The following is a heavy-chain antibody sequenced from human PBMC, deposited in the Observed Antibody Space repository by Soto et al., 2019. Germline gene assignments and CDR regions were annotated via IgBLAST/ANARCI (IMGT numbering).Heavy chain of an antibody. J-gene: IGHJ6*02. CDR1: GGTFSSYA. CDR3: AKVVPAENYYYYYGMDV. CDR2: IIPIFGTA. V-gene: IGHV1-69*06. D-gene: IGHD2-2*01. Sequence: ASVKVSCKASGGTFSSYAISWVRQAPGQGLEWMGGIIPIFGTANYAQKFQGRVTITADKSTSTAYMELSSLRSEDTAVYYCAKVVPAENYYYYYGMDVWGQGTTVTVSS.